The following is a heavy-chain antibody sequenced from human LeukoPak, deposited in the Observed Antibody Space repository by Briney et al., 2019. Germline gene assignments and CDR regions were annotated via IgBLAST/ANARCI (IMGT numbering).Heavy chain of an antibody. CDR2: ISSSGGST. V-gene: IGHV3-23*01. CDR3: AKDQPSPRPSWFDT. CDR1: GFTFDSYA. J-gene: IGHJ5*02. Sequence: PGGSLTLSCAASGFTFDSYAMTWVRQAPGKGLEWVSSISSSGGSTYYADSVKGRFTISRDNSKNTLYLQMNSLRAEDTAVYYCAKDQPSPRPSWFDTWGQGTLVTVSS.